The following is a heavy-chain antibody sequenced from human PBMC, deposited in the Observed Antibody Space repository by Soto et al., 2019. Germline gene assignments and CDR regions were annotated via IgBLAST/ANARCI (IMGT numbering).Heavy chain of an antibody. CDR3: ARDLSSSYSWDDAFDI. D-gene: IGHD6-6*01. Sequence: SVKVSCKSSEGTFSSYAINWGRQAPGQGLDWMGGIIPIFGTANYAQKFQGRVTITADKSTSTAYMELSSLRSEDTAVYYCARDLSSSYSWDDAFDIWGQGTMVTVS. CDR2: IIPIFGTA. CDR1: EGTFSSYA. V-gene: IGHV1-69*06. J-gene: IGHJ3*02.